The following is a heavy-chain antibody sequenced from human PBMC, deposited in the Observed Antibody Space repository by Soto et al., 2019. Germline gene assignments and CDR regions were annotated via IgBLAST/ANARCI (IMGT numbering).Heavy chain of an antibody. CDR3: ARGAPVVNDY. CDR1: GGSIRSGGYS. Sequence: QLQLQESGAGLVKPSQTLSLTCAVSGGSIRSGGYSLSWIRQPPGKGLEWIGYIYHSGSTYYNPSLKSRVTISVDRSKNPFSLKLSTVTAADTAVYYCARGAPVVNDYWGQGTLVTVSS. V-gene: IGHV4-30-2*01. J-gene: IGHJ4*02. CDR2: IYHSGST.